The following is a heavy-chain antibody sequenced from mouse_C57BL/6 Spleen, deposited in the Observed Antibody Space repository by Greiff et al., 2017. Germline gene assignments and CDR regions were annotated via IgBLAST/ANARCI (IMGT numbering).Heavy chain of an antibody. CDR1: GYTFTSYW. J-gene: IGHJ2*01. CDR3: ARAYGSSYSYYFDY. CDR2: IDPSDSYT. Sequence: VQLQQPGAELVRPGTSVKLSCKASGYTFTSYWMHWVKQRPGQGLEWIGVIDPSDSYTNYNQKFKGKATLTVDTSSSTAYMQLSSLTSEDSAVYYCARAYGSSYSYYFDYWGQGTTLTVSS. D-gene: IGHD1-1*01. V-gene: IGHV1-59*01.